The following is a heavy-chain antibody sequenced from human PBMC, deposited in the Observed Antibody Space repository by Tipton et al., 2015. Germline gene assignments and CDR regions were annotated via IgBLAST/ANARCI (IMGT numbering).Heavy chain of an antibody. Sequence: QLVQSGAEVKRPGSSVKVSCKASGYTFTNYGITWVRQAPGQGLEWMGWISAYDGYINYTQKFQGRLSLTTDKSTSTAYMDLRSLRSDDTAVYYCATEPPMVRGVVISPGVWGQGTLVTVSS. V-gene: IGHV1-18*01. CDR1: GYTFTNYG. CDR3: ATEPPMVRGVVISPGV. D-gene: IGHD3-10*01. J-gene: IGHJ4*02. CDR2: ISAYDGYI.